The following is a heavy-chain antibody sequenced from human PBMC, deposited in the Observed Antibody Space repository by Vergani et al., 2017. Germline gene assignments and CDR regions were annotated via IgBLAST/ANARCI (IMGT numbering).Heavy chain of an antibody. J-gene: IGHJ6*02. CDR3: TTYGSGSSYYYYGMDV. V-gene: IGHV3-15*01. CDR1: GFTFSNAW. Sequence: EVQLVESGGGLVKPGGSLRLSCAASGFTFSNAWMSWVRQAPGKGLEWGGRIKSKTDGGTTDYAAPVKGRFTISRDDSKNTLYLQMNSLKTEDTAVYYCTTYGSGSSYYYYGMDVWGQGTTVTVSS. CDR2: IKSKTDGGTT. D-gene: IGHD3-10*01.